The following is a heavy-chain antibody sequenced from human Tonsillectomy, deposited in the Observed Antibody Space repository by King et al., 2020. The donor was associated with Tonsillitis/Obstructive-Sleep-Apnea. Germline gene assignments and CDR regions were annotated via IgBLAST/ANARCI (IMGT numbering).Heavy chain of an antibody. CDR2: INHSGST. D-gene: IGHD2-2*02. V-gene: IGHV4-34*01. J-gene: IGHJ6*02. CDR3: ARGAIVVVPAAIRAPYYYYGMDV. Sequence: VQLPQWGAGLLKPSETLSLTCAVYGGSFSGYYWSWIRQPPGKGLEWIGEINHSGSTNYNPSLKSRVTISVDTSKNQFSLQLSSVTAADTAVYYCARGAIVVVPAAIRAPYYYYGMDVWGQGTTVTVSS. CDR1: GGSFSGYY.